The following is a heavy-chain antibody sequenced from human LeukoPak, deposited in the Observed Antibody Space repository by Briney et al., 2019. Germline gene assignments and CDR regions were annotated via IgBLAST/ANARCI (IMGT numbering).Heavy chain of an antibody. CDR1: GGSFSGYY. CDR2: INHSGST. D-gene: IGHD3-22*01. Sequence: SETLSLTCAVYGGSFSGYYWSWIRQPPGKGLEWIGEINHSGSTNYNPSLKSRVTISVDTSKNQFSLKLSSVTAADTAVYYCARVGSYDSSGYYYYFDYWGQGTLVTVSS. J-gene: IGHJ4*02. CDR3: ARVGSYDSSGYYYYFDY. V-gene: IGHV4-34*01.